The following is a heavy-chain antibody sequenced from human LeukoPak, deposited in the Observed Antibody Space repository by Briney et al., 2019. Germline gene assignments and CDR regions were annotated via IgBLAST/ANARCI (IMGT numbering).Heavy chain of an antibody. Sequence: GASVKVSCKASGYTFTSYYMHWVRQAPGQGLEWMGWISAYNGNTNYAQKLQGRVTMTTDTSTSTAYMELRSLRSDDTAVYYCARSSPRAQWLLRYDAFDIWGQGTMVTVSS. V-gene: IGHV1-18*04. CDR3: ARSSPRAQWLLRYDAFDI. J-gene: IGHJ3*02. D-gene: IGHD3-22*01. CDR2: ISAYNGNT. CDR1: GYTFTSYY.